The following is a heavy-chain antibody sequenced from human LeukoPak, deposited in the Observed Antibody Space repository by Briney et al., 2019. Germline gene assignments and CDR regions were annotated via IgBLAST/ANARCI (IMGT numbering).Heavy chain of an antibody. CDR2: ISSSGSTI. Sequence: QPGGSLRLSCAASGFTFSSYEMNWVRQAPGKRLEWVSYISSSGSTIYYADSVKGRFTISRDNAKNSLYLQMNSLRAEDTAVYYCARDRLFGAVDAFDIWGQGTMVTVSS. CDR1: GFTFSSYE. J-gene: IGHJ3*02. CDR3: ARDRLFGAVDAFDI. V-gene: IGHV3-48*03. D-gene: IGHD3-16*01.